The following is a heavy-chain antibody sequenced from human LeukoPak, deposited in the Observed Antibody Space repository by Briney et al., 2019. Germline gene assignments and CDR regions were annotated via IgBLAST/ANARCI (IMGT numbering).Heavy chain of an antibody. D-gene: IGHD5-12*01. CDR1: GFTFHDYA. J-gene: IGHJ6*02. Sequence: GGSLRLSCAASGFTFHDYAMHWVRQAPGQGVEWVAGMSGRSGNIGYTDSVKARYTISRDNAENSLHLEMNSLRHEDTAVYFCARDAWRRAFNYGMDVWGQGTTVAVSS. V-gene: IGHV3-9*01. CDR2: MSGRSGNI. CDR3: ARDAWRRAFNYGMDV.